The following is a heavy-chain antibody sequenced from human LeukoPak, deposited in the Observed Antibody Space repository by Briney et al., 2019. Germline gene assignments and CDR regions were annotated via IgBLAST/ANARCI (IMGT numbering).Heavy chain of an antibody. V-gene: IGHV3-23*01. CDR2: ISGSGDST. Sequence: PGGSLRLSCAASGFTFSSYAMSWVRQAPGKGLEWVSAISGSGDSTYYADSVKGRFTISRDNSKNTLYLQMNSLRAEDMAVYYCAKPRGYCSGGSCYSAEYFQHWGQGTLVTVSS. D-gene: IGHD2-15*01. CDR1: GFTFSSYA. CDR3: AKPRGYCSGGSCYSAEYFQH. J-gene: IGHJ1*01.